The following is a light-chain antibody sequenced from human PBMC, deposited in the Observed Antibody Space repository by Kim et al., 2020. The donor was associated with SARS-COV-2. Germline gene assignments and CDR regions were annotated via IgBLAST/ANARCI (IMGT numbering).Light chain of an antibody. CDR2: RNN. V-gene: IGLV10-54*01. Sequence: QAGLTQPPSVSKGLRQTATLTCTGNSNNVGNQGAAWLQQHQGHPPKLLSYRNNNRPSVISERLSASRSGNTASLTITGLQVEDEADYYCSAWDSSLSAWVFGGGTKRTVL. CDR1: SNNVGNQG. J-gene: IGLJ3*02. CDR3: SAWDSSLSAWV.